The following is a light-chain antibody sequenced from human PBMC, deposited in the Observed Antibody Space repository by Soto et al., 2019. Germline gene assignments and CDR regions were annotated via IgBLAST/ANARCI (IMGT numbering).Light chain of an antibody. J-gene: IGKJ3*01. CDR2: AAS. V-gene: IGKV1-39*01. CDR3: HQSDGTPRA. CDR1: QSISSY. Sequence: DPQMNLSPCPLSASEGDRVTITCLAIQSISSYLNWYQQKPGKAPKLLIYAASSLQSGVPSRFSGSGSGTEFTPEIYSLIHEDFATNYLHQSDGTPRAVGPGAKGDI.